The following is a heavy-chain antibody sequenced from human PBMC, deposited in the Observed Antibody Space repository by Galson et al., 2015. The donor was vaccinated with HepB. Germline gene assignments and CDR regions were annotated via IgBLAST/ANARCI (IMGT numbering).Heavy chain of an antibody. CDR1: GFTFSNYN. Sequence: SLRLSCAASGFTFSNYNMNWVRQAPGKGPEWVSYITSSGSYMYYADSVTGRLTISRDNAKNSLSLQMNSLRGDDTAVYFCARDQRDGFFCSNYSYYMDVWGQGTTVTVSS. CDR2: ITSSGSYM. J-gene: IGHJ6*03. CDR3: ARDQRDGFFCSNYSYYMDV. D-gene: IGHD2-2*01. V-gene: IGHV3-21*01.